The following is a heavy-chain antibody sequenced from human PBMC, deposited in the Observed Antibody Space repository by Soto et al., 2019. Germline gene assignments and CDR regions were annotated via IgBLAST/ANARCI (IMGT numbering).Heavy chain of an antibody. CDR1: GFTVSSNY. Sequence: GGSLRLSCAASGFTVSSNYMSWVRQAPGKGLEWVSAISGSGGSTYYADSVKGRFAISRDNSNNTLYLQMNCPRAEDTAVYYCARPPPWDIVVVPASNYYYYYMDVWGKGTTVTVSS. V-gene: IGHV3-23*01. CDR2: ISGSGGST. CDR3: ARPPPWDIVVVPASNYYYYYMDV. J-gene: IGHJ6*03. D-gene: IGHD2-2*01.